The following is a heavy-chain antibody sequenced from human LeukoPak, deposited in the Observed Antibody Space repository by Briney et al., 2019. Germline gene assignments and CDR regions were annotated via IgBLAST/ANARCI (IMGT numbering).Heavy chain of an antibody. CDR1: GFTFSDYY. CDR3: ARDSTNSNWFDP. D-gene: IGHD2-8*01. Sequence: GGSLRLSCAASGFTFSDYYMSWIRQAPGKGLEWVSYISGIGITISYADSVKGRFTISRDNANNSLFLQMNSLRAEDTAVYYCARDSTNSNWFDPWGQGTLVTVSS. CDR2: ISGIGITI. V-gene: IGHV3-11*01. J-gene: IGHJ5*02.